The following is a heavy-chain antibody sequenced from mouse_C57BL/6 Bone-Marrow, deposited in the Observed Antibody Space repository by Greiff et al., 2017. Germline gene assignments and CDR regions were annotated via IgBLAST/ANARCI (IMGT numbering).Heavy chain of an antibody. Sequence: VQLVESGAELAKPGASVKLSCKASGYTFTSYWMNWVKQRPGQGLEWIGYINPSSGYTKYNQKFKDKAKLTADKSSSTAYMQLSSLTYEDSAVYYCARPAWFAYWGQGTLVTVSA. CDR2: INPSSGYT. J-gene: IGHJ3*01. V-gene: IGHV1-7*01. CDR3: ARPAWFAY. CDR1: GYTFTSYW.